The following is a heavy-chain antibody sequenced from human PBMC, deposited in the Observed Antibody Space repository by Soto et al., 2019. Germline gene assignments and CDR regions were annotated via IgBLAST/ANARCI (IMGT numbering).Heavy chain of an antibody. J-gene: IGHJ5*02. V-gene: IGHV3-33*01. CDR3: ASGAGDYGDYISSWFDP. CDR2: IWYDGSNK. CDR1: GFTFSSYG. Sequence: QVQLVESGGGVVQPGRSLRLSCAASGFTFSSYGMHWVRQAPGKGLEWVAVIWYDGSNKYYADSVKGRFTISRDNSKNTLYLQMNSLRAEDTAVYYCASGAGDYGDYISSWFDPWGQGTLVTVSS. D-gene: IGHD4-17*01.